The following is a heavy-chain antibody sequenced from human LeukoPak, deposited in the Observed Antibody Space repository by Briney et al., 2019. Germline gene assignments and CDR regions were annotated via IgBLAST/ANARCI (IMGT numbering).Heavy chain of an antibody. J-gene: IGHJ3*02. CDR2: ISYDGSNK. CDR1: GFTFSSYA. CDR3: ARDLHAFDI. Sequence: GGSLRLSCAASGFTFSSYAMHWVRQAPGKGLEWVAVISYDGSNKYYAGSVKGRFTISRDNSKNTLYLQMNSLRAEDTAVYYCARDLHAFDIWGQGTMVTVSS. V-gene: IGHV3-30*04.